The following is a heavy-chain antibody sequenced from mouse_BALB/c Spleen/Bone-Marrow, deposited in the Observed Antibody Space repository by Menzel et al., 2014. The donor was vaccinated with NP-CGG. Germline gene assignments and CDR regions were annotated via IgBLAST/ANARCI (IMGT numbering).Heavy chain of an antibody. CDR3: ARDCGYDAGFAWFVY. V-gene: IGHV1S81*02. J-gene: IGHJ3*01. CDR1: GYTFXSYW. D-gene: IGHD2-2*01. Sequence: VQLQQSGAELVKPGASVKLSCKASGYTFXSYWMHWVKQRPGQGLEWIGEINPSDGRTNYNEKFKNKATLTVDKSSSTAYMQLSSLTSEDSAVYYCARDCGYDAGFAWFVYWGQGTLVTVSA. CDR2: INPSDGRT.